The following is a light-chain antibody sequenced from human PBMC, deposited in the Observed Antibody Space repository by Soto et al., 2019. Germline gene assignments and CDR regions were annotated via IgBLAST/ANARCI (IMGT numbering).Light chain of an antibody. CDR1: QGIYSY. CDR3: QQLYNYPLT. Sequence: DLQLTQSPSFLSASVGDRVTITCRASQGIYSYLAWYQQQPGKAPKLLIYGASTLQSGVPSRFSGSVSGTEFTLTISSLQPEDFATYYCQQLYNYPLTFGGGTKVEIK. CDR2: GAS. J-gene: IGKJ4*01. V-gene: IGKV1-9*01.